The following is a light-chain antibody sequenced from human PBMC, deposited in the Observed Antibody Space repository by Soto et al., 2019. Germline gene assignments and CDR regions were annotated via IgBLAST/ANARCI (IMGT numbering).Light chain of an antibody. CDR2: GAS. CDR1: QGISDY. V-gene: IGKV1-9*01. J-gene: IGKJ4*01. CDR3: QQLWTYPLT. Sequence: DIQLTQSPSFLSASVGDRVTITCRASQGISDYLAWYQQKPGSAPKLLIYGASTLQSEVPSRFSGSGSGTEFSLTISSLQPEDFATYFCQQLWTYPLTFGGGTRVEIK.